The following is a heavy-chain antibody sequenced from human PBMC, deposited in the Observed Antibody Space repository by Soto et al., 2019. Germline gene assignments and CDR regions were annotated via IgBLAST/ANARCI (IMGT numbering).Heavy chain of an antibody. CDR2: IYYSGST. CDR1: GGSISSSSYY. Sequence: SETLSLTCTVSGGSISSSSYYWGWIRQPPGKGLEWIGSIYYSGSTYYNPSLKSRVTISVDTSKKQYTLKLSSVTAADTAVYYCSRGAGVLRYFDWSMGRYYGMDVWGQGTTVTVSS. J-gene: IGHJ6*02. V-gene: IGHV4-39*06. CDR3: SRGAGVLRYFDWSMGRYYGMDV. D-gene: IGHD3-9*01.